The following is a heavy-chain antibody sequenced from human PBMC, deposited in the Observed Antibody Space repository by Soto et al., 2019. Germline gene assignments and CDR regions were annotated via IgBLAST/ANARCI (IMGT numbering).Heavy chain of an antibody. V-gene: IGHV3-30-3*01. J-gene: IGHJ4*02. CDR1: GFTFSSYA. CDR3: ARDLSGGRYFDY. D-gene: IGHD3-10*02. Sequence: SLRLSCAASGFTFSSYAMHWVRQAPGKGLEWVAVISYDGSNKYYADSVKGRFTISRDNSKNTLYLQMNSLRAEDTAVYYCARDLSGGRYFDYWGQGTLVTVSS. CDR2: ISYDGSNK.